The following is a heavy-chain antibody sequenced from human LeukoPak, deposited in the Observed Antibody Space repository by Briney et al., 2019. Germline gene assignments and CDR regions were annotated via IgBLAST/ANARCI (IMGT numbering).Heavy chain of an antibody. D-gene: IGHD2-2*01. Sequence: GGSLRLSCAASGFTFSSYWMHWVRQAPGKGLEWVSGISWNSGSIGYADSVKGRFTISRDSAKNSLYLQMNSLRAEDTALYYCAKDLSYQLPGVGYYYGMDVWGQGTTVTVSS. V-gene: IGHV3-9*01. CDR1: GFTFSSYW. CDR3: AKDLSYQLPGVGYYYGMDV. CDR2: ISWNSGSI. J-gene: IGHJ6*02.